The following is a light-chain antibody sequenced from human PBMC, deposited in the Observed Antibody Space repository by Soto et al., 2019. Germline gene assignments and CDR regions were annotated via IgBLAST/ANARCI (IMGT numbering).Light chain of an antibody. J-gene: IGLJ3*02. CDR1: SSDIGAYNY. CDR3: CSYPGSHTWV. V-gene: IGLV2-11*01. Sequence: QSALTQPASVSGSPGQSIAISCTGSSSDIGAYNYVSWYQQHPGKAPKVMIYDVSKRPSGVPDRFSGSKSGNTASLTISGLQAEDEADYYCCSYPGSHTWVFGGGTQLTVL. CDR2: DVS.